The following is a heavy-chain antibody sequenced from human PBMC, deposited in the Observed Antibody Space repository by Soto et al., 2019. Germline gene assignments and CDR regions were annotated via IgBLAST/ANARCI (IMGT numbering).Heavy chain of an antibody. Sequence: GGSLRLSCAASGFTFSSYGMHWVRQAPSKGLEWVAVIWYDGSNKYYADSVKGRFTISRDNSKNTLYLQMNSLRAEDTAVYYCARALNVGSYYGYWGQGTLVTVSS. J-gene: IGHJ4*02. CDR1: GFTFSSYG. CDR3: ARALNVGSYYGY. CDR2: IWYDGSNK. V-gene: IGHV3-33*01. D-gene: IGHD1-26*01.